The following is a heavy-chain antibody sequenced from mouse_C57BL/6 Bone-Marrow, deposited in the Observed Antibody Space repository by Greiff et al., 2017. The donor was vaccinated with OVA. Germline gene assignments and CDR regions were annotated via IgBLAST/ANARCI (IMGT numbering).Heavy chain of an antibody. CDR2: INPNNGGT. J-gene: IGHJ2*01. CDR1: GYTFTDYY. CDR3: ASGPNYGYDRNY. Sequence: EVQLQQSGPELVKPGASVKISCKASGYTFTDYYMNWVKQSHGKSLEWIGDINPNNGGTSYNQKFKGKATLTVDKSSSTAYMELRSLTSEDSAVYYCASGPNYGYDRNYWGQGTTLTVSS. D-gene: IGHD2-2*01. V-gene: IGHV1-26*01.